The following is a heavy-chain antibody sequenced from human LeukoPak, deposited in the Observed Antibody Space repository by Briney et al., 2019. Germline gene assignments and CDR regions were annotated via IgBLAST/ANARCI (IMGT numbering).Heavy chain of an antibody. CDR1: GYTLTGYY. D-gene: IGHD6-13*01. CDR2: INPNSGGT. CDR3: ARDGGGITADWDNWFDP. Sequence: ASVKVSCKASGYTLTGYYMHWVRQAPGQGLEWMGRINPNSGGTNYAQKFQGRVTMTRDTSISTAYMELSRLRSDDTAGYYCARDGGGITADWDNWFDPWGQGTLVTVSS. J-gene: IGHJ5*02. V-gene: IGHV1-2*06.